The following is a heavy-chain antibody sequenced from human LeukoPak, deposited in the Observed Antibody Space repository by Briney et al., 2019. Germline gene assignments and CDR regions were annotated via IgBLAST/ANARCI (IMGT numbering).Heavy chain of an antibody. D-gene: IGHD1-26*01. J-gene: IGHJ4*02. Sequence: GGSLRLSCSASGFTFTNAWMSWVRQAPGKGLEWVGRIKSKTDGGTTDYAAPVKGRFSISRDDSKNTLYLQMNSLKSEDTAVYDCQGGRFWGQGTLVTVSS. CDR1: GFTFTNAW. CDR3: QGGRF. CDR2: IKSKTDGGTT. V-gene: IGHV3-15*01.